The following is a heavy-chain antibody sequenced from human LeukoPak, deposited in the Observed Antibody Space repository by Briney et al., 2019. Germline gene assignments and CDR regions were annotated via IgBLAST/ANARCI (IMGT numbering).Heavy chain of an antibody. CDR3: AREGAYYYDSSGYYYAGDAFDI. D-gene: IGHD3-22*01. CDR2: IKQDGSEK. Sequence: GGSLRLSCAASGFTFSSYWMSWVRQAPGKGPEWVANIKQDGSEKYYVDSVKGRFTISRDNAKNSLYLQMNSLRAEDTAVYYCAREGAYYYDSSGYYYAGDAFDIWGQGTMVTVSS. V-gene: IGHV3-7*01. CDR1: GFTFSSYW. J-gene: IGHJ3*02.